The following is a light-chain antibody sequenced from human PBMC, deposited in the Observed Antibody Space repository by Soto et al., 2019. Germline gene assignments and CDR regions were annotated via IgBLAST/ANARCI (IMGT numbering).Light chain of an antibody. CDR1: QNINHY. Sequence: DTQMTQSPSSLSASVGDRVTITCRASQNINHYLNWYQHQPGKAPKLLIYGASSLQSGVPSRVSGGGSGTDFTLTITNLQPEDFATYYCQQSYTLPNTFGQGTNLEIK. CDR3: QQSYTLPNT. V-gene: IGKV1-39*01. J-gene: IGKJ2*01. CDR2: GAS.